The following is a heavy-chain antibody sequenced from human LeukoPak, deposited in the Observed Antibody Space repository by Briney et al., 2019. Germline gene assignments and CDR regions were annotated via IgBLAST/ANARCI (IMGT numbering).Heavy chain of an antibody. CDR2: INPNSGGT. Sequence: ASVKVSCKASGYTFTGYYMHWVRQAPGQGLEWMGWINPNSGGTNYAQTFQGRVTMTRDTSISTAYMELSRLRSDDTAVYYCARXFEFWSGYSRXXDMDVWGKXTTVXXSS. CDR1: GYTFTGYY. CDR3: ARXFEFWSGYSRXXDMDV. V-gene: IGHV1-2*02. J-gene: IGHJ6*03. D-gene: IGHD3-3*01.